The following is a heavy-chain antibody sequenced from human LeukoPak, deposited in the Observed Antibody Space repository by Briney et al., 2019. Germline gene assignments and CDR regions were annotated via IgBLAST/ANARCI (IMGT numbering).Heavy chain of an antibody. J-gene: IGHJ4*02. CDR3: TTDAVAYTPFDY. Sequence: GGSLRLPCAASGFPFNNAWMSWVRQAPGKGLEWVGRIKNKTDGGRTDYAAPVKGRFTISRDDSDNTLYLQMNRLKTEDTAVYYCTTDAVAYTPFDYWGQGTLVTVSS. V-gene: IGHV3-15*01. D-gene: IGHD2-2*02. CDR1: GFPFNNAW. CDR2: IKNKTDGGRT.